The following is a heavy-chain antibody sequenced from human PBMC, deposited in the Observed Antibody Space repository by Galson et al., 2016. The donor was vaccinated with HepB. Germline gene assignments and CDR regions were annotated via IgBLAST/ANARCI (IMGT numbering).Heavy chain of an antibody. J-gene: IGHJ4*02. Sequence: SVKVSCKASGGSFNNFAINWVRQAPGQGLEWMGGIIPIFVTTNYAQIFQGRVTITADESTSTAYMELSSLKSEDTAIYYCARAIGGTMGCGESRPLDYWGQGTLVTVSS. CDR2: IIPIFVTT. CDR1: GGSFNNFA. D-gene: IGHD3-10*01. CDR3: ARAIGGTMGCGESRPLDY. V-gene: IGHV1-69*13.